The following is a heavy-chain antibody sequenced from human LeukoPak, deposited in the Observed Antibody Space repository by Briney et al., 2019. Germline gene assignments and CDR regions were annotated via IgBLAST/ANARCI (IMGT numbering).Heavy chain of an antibody. Sequence: GASVKVSCKASGYTFTGYYMDWVRQAPGQGLEWMGGIIPIFGTANYAQKFQGRVTITADGSTSTAYMELSSLRSEDTAVNYCARDRGYDIQNYHYYYMDFWGKGTTVTVSS. J-gene: IGHJ6*03. CDR2: IIPIFGTA. V-gene: IGHV1-69*13. CDR1: GYTFTGYY. CDR3: ARDRGYDIQNYHYYYMDF. D-gene: IGHD3-9*01.